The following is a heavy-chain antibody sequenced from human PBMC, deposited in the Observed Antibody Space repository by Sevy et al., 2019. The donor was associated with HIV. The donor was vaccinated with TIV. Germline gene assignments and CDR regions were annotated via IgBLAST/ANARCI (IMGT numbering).Heavy chain of an antibody. CDR1: GYSFNNYW. CDR2: VYPADSDT. J-gene: IGHJ4*02. Sequence: GEPLKISCKGSGYSFNNYWIGWVRQLPGKGLEWMGDVYPADSDTRYSPSFQGQVTISVDKSISTAYLQWSSLKASDTAIYYCASDGITAGFDYWGQGTLVTVSS. V-gene: IGHV5-51*01. CDR3: ASDGITAGFDY. D-gene: IGHD6-13*01.